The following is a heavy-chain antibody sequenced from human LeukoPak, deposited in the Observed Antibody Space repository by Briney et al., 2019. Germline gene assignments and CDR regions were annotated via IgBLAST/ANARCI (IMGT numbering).Heavy chain of an antibody. V-gene: IGHV4-59*01. CDR2: IYYSGGT. CDR3: AASIVVVVAATLDDASDI. J-gene: IGHJ3*02. CDR1: GGSISSYY. Sequence: SETLSLTCTVSGGSISSYYWSWIRQPPGKGLEWIGYIYYSGGTNYNPSLKSRVTISVDTSKNQFSLKLSSVTAADTAVYYCAASIVVVVAATLDDASDIWGQGTMVTVSS. D-gene: IGHD2-15*01.